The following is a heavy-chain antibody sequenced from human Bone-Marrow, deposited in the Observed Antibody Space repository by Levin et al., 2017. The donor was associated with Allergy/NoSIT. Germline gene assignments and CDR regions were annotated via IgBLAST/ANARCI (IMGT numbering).Heavy chain of an antibody. CDR2: ISDNGVTT. Sequence: LSLTCAASGFTFNNSAMTWVRQAPGKGLEWVSVISDNGVTTFYADSVKGRFTISRDNSKNTVYLQMSSLRADDTAVYYCAKGSSTTGTTRDFDFWGQGTMVTVSS. CDR3: AKGSSTTGTTRDFDF. CDR1: GFTFNNSA. J-gene: IGHJ3*01. D-gene: IGHD1-1*01. V-gene: IGHV3-23*01.